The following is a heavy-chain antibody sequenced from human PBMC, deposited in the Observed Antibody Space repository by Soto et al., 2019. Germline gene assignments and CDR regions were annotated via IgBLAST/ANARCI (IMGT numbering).Heavy chain of an antibody. CDR2: MYPDDSDI. CDR3: ATAYVFDFENSNYYRDAFDI. CDR1: GYSFSFYW. Sequence: GESLKISCKASGYSFSFYWIGWVRQMPGKGLEWMAIMYPDDSDIRYSPSFEAHVTISADKSTSTAFLQWSSLKASDTAMYYCATAYVFDFENSNYYRDAFDIWGQGTLVTVSS. J-gene: IGHJ3*02. V-gene: IGHV5-51*01. D-gene: IGHD3-22*01.